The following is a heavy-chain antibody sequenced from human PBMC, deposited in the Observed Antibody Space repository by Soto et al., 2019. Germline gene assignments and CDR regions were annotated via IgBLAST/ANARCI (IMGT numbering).Heavy chain of an antibody. V-gene: IGHV5-51*01. CDR2: FYPGDSDT. CDR3: ARRWGTNWFDP. Sequence: GESLKISCKGSGYSFPNYWIGRVRQMPGKGLEWMGLFYPGDSDTRNRPSFQGQVTISAAMSISTAYLQWSGLKASDTAMYYCARRWGTNWFDPWGQGTLVTVSS. D-gene: IGHD2-8*02. J-gene: IGHJ5*02. CDR1: GYSFPNYW.